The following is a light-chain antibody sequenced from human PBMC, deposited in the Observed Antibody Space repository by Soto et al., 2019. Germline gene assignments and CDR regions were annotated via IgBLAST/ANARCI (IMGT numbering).Light chain of an antibody. CDR2: AAS. Sequence: DIQVTQSPSSLSASVGYRVTITCRSRQDIGSYLAWYQQKPGKVPKLLIYAASTLQSRVPSRFSGSGSGTHLTLTISSLQPEDVATYYCQKYHNAHPLPVGGGNKVELK. CDR3: QKYHNAHPLP. V-gene: IGKV1-27*01. J-gene: IGKJ4*01. CDR1: QDIGSY.